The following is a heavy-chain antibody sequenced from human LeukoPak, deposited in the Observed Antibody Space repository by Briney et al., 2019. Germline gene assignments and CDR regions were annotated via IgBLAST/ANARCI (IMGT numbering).Heavy chain of an antibody. J-gene: IGHJ4*02. V-gene: IGHV3-23*01. CDR3: AKGGDTAMVTGH. CDR2: ITGGGGST. D-gene: IGHD5-18*01. CDR1: GFSFSSYA. Sequence: QPEGSLRLSCAASGFSFSSYAMTWVRQAPGKGLNRVSAITGGGGSTYYADSVKGRFTISRDYSKNTLYLQMNSLRAEDTAVYYCAKGGDTAMVTGHWGQGTLVTVSS.